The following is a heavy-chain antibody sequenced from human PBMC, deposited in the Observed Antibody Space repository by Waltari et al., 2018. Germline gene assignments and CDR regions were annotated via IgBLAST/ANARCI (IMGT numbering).Heavy chain of an antibody. V-gene: IGHV3-30*18. Sequence: QVQLVESGGAEVQPGRSLRLSCAGSGFTFSNYGMHWVRQAPGKGLAWVTAIYTDGSDKKYVDAVTGRFSVSRDNSKNTLSLQMSSLTTEDSAVYYCAKGFDFWSGYSLSYFDYWGQGTLVTVSS. J-gene: IGHJ4*02. CDR2: IYTDGSDK. CDR3: AKGFDFWSGYSLSYFDY. CDR1: GFTFSNYG. D-gene: IGHD3-3*01.